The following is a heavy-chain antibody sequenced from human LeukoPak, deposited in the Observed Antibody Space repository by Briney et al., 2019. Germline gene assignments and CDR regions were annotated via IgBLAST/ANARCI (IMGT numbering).Heavy chain of an antibody. J-gene: IGHJ4*02. Sequence: SETLSLTCAVYGGSFSGYYWSWIRQPPGKGLEWIGYIYYSGSTNYNPSLKSRVTISVDTSKNQFSLKLSSVTAADTAVYYCARDGSTGTNFYDYWGQGTLVTVSS. CDR1: GGSFSGYY. D-gene: IGHD1-7*01. CDR2: IYYSGST. CDR3: ARDGSTGTNFYDY. V-gene: IGHV4-59*01.